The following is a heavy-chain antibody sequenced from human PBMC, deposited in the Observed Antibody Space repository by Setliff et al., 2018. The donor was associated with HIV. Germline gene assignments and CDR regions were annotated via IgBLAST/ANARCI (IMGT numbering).Heavy chain of an antibody. Sequence: GGSLSLSCAASGFTFSDYYMTWIRQAPGKGLEWISYISNSRTTTSYADSVKGRFTISRDNAKNSLYLQMNSLRAEYTAVYYCARDVYFTFSGEVIRHYLDVWGKGTTVTVS. CDR1: GFTFSDYY. J-gene: IGHJ6*03. D-gene: IGHD3-3*01. CDR2: ISNSRTTT. V-gene: IGHV3-11*01. CDR3: ARDVYFTFSGEVIRHYLDV.